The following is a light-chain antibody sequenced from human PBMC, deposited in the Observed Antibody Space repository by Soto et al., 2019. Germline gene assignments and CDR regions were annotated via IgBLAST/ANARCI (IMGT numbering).Light chain of an antibody. CDR1: SSDFGAYNY. CDR3: SSYTTSTTLVV. J-gene: IGLJ2*01. Sequence: QSALTQPASVSGSPGQSITISCTGTSSDFGAYNYVSWYQLHPGKAPKLMIFDVSNRPSGVSNRFSGSKSGNTASLTISGLQAEDEADYYCSSYTTSTTLVVFGGGTQLTVL. V-gene: IGLV2-14*03. CDR2: DVS.